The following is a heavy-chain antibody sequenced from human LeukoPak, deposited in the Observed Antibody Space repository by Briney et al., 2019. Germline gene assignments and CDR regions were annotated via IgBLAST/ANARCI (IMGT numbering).Heavy chain of an antibody. CDR1: GFTFSSYS. V-gene: IGHV3-21*01. Sequence: PGGSLRLSCAASGFTFSSYSMNWVRQAPGKGLEWVSSISSSSSYIYYADSVKGRFTISRDNAKNSLYLQMNSLRAEDTAVYYCARDHIVVVTAPGHYWGQGTLVTVSS. J-gene: IGHJ4*02. D-gene: IGHD2-21*02. CDR3: ARDHIVVVTAPGHY. CDR2: ISSSSSYI.